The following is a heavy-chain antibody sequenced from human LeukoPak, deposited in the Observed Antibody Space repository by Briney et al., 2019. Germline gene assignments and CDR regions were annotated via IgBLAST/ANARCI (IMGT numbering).Heavy chain of an antibody. Sequence: GGSLRLSCAASGFTFSDYYMSWIRQAPGKGLEWVSYISSSGSTIYYADSVKGRFTISRDNAKNSLYLQMNTLRAEDTAVYYWARDGPDNIVVVPAARQRFDYWGQGTLVTVSS. CDR1: GFTFSDYY. CDR3: ARDGPDNIVVVPAARQRFDY. D-gene: IGHD2-2*01. CDR2: ISSSGSTI. J-gene: IGHJ4*02. V-gene: IGHV3-11*01.